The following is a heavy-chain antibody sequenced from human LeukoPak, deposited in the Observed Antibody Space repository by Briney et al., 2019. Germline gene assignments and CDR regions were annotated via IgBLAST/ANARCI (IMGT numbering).Heavy chain of an antibody. CDR1: GDPISSYY. CDR3: ARHRWPGGIAAALAGWFDP. J-gene: IGHJ5*02. Sequence: SETLSLTCTAPGDPISSYYCTWLRQPPAKRQQLVAHIYPSGSANYNPSLKSRVTISVDTSKDQFSLKLSSVTAADTAVYYCARHRWPGGIAAALAGWFDPWGQGTLVTVSS. V-gene: IGHV4-59*01. CDR2: IYPSGSA. D-gene: IGHD6-13*01.